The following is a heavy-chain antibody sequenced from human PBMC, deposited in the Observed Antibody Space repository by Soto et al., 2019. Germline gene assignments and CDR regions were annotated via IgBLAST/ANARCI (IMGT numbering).Heavy chain of an antibody. CDR2: MHHSGRT. J-gene: IGHJ4*02. CDR3: ARWVEVSLDYFDS. CDR1: GGSISSGGYY. V-gene: IGHV4-31*03. D-gene: IGHD2-15*01. Sequence: SETLSLTCTVSGGSISSGGYYWSWVRQNPGKDLEWIGHMHHSGRTHYNPSLKSRVAISVDTSKNQFSLYLNSVTAADTAVYYCARWVEVSLDYFDSWGQGTPVTVSS.